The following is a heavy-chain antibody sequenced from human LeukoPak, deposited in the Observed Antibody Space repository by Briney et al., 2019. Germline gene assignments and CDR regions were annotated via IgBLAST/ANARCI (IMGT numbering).Heavy chain of an antibody. J-gene: IGHJ4*02. Sequence: GGSLRLSCAASGFNFADTWMNWVRQPPGKGLEWVGLIRRDTDTGTTDYAAPVKGRFTISRDDSKNTLYLQMNGLKTEDTAVYYCTTQQGSWALNYWGQGVLVTVSS. V-gene: IGHV3-15*07. CDR1: GFNFADTW. CDR2: IRRDTDTGTT. D-gene: IGHD7-27*01. CDR3: TTQQGSWALNY.